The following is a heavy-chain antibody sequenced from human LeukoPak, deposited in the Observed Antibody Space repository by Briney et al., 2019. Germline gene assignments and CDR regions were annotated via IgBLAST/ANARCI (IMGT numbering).Heavy chain of an antibody. D-gene: IGHD1-14*01. CDR3: ATASDGFRNMDV. V-gene: IGHV1-2*02. CDR2: INPNSGVT. J-gene: IGHJ6*03. CDR1: GYTFTDYY. Sequence: ASVKVSCKASGYTFTDYYMHWVRQAPGQGLEWMGWINPNSGVTNYAQKFQGRVTMTRDTSISTAYMELSRLRSDDTAVYYCATASDGFRNMDVWGKGTTVTVSS.